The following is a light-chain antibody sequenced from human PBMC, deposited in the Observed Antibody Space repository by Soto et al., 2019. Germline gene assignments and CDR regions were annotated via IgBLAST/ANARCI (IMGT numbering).Light chain of an antibody. CDR3: QSYDSSLSAL. J-gene: IGLJ2*01. CDR1: SSNIGAGYD. V-gene: IGLV1-40*01. Sequence: QSVLTQPPSVSGAPGQRVTISCTGSSSNIGAGYDVHWYQQLPGTAPKLLIYGNSNRPSGVPDRFSGSKSGTSASPAITGLQAEEEADYYCQSYDSSLSALFGGGTKLTVL. CDR2: GNS.